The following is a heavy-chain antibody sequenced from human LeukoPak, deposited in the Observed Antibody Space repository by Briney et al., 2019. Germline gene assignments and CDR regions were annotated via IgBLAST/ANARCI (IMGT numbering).Heavy chain of an antibody. CDR1: GFTVSSNY. V-gene: IGHV3-53*01. J-gene: IGHJ4*02. D-gene: IGHD3-10*01. CDR2: IYSGGST. CDR3: ARGLEVREVLFDY. Sequence: PGGSLRLSCAASGFTVSSNYMSWVRQAPGKGLEWVSVIYSGGSTYYADSVKGRFTISRDNSKNTLYLQMNSLRAEDTAVYYCARGLEVREVLFDYWGQGTLVTVSS.